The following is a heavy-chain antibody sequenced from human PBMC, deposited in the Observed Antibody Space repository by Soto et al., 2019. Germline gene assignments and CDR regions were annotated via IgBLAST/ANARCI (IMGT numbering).Heavy chain of an antibody. CDR3: TTRIKLWLSGETDY. Sequence: EVQLVESGGGLVKPGGSLRLSCAASGFTFSNAWMNWVRQAPGKGLEWVGRIKSKTDGGTTDYAAPVKGRFTISRDDSKNTLYLQMNSLKTEDTAVYYCTTRIKLWLSGETDYWGQGTLVTVSS. CDR2: IKSKTDGGTT. J-gene: IGHJ4*02. D-gene: IGHD5-18*01. CDR1: GFTFSNAW. V-gene: IGHV3-15*07.